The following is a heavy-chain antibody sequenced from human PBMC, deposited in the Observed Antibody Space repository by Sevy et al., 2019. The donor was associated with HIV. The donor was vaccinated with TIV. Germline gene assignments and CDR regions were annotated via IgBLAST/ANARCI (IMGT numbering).Heavy chain of an antibody. CDR2: MSNTGSTI. D-gene: IGHD5-12*01. V-gene: IGHV3-48*01. Sequence: GGSLRLSCAASGFSFSIYSMNWVRQAPGRGLEWVSYMSNTGSTIHYAVSVKGRFTISSDNAKNLLYLQMNSLSAEDTAVYYCASERGGYERLYYFDYWGQGTLVTVSS. J-gene: IGHJ4*02. CDR1: GFSFSIYS. CDR3: ASERGGYERLYYFDY.